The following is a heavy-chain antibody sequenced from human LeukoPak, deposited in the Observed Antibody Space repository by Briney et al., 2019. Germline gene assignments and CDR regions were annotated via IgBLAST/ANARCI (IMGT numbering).Heavy chain of an antibody. CDR1: GGSISSSSYY. Sequence: KPSETLSLTCTVSGGSISSSSYYWGWIRQPPGKGLEWIGSIYYSGSTNYNPSLKSRVTISVDTSKNQFSLKLSSVTAADTAVYYCARGIHFWSGYFVDIGPLLKGPAFDIWGQGTMVTVSS. V-gene: IGHV4-39*07. CDR3: ARGIHFWSGYFVDIGPLLKGPAFDI. CDR2: IYYSGST. D-gene: IGHD3-3*02. J-gene: IGHJ3*02.